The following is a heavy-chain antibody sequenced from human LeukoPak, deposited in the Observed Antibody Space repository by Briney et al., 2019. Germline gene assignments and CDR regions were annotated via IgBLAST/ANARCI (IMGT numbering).Heavy chain of an antibody. CDR2: INPNSGGT. Sequence: ASVKVSCKASGYTFTGYYMHWVRQAPGQGLEWMGWINPNSGGTNYAQKFQGRVTMTRNTSISTAYMELSSLRSEDTAVYYCARKFSGWYPPYYYYMDVWGKGTTVTISS. D-gene: IGHD6-19*01. CDR1: GYTFTGYY. V-gene: IGHV1-2*02. J-gene: IGHJ6*03. CDR3: ARKFSGWYPPYYYYMDV.